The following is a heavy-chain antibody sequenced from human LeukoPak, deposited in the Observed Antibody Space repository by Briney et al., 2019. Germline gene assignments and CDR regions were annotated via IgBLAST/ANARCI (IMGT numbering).Heavy chain of an antibody. CDR3: ARTAQYCSGGSCYSWYLLADNWFDP. CDR2: INHSGST. CDR1: GGSFSGYY. D-gene: IGHD2-15*01. Sequence: PSETLSLTCAVYGGSFSGYYWSWIRQPPGKGLEWIGEINHSGSTNYNPSLKSRVTISVDTSKNQFSLKLSSVTAADTAVYYCARTAQYCSGGSCYSWYLLADNWFDPWGRGTLVTVSS. J-gene: IGHJ5*02. V-gene: IGHV4-34*01.